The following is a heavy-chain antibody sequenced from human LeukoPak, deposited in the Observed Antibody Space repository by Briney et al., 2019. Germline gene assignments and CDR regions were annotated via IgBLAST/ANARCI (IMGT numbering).Heavy chain of an antibody. D-gene: IGHD5-12*01. Sequence: GASVRVSCKASGYTFTGYYMHWVRQAPGQGLEWMGWINPNSGGTNYAQKFQGRVTMTRDTSISTAYMELSRLRSDDTAVYYCAGEWEYSGYDYFDYWGQGTLVTVSS. CDR2: INPNSGGT. J-gene: IGHJ4*02. CDR3: AGEWEYSGYDYFDY. CDR1: GYTFTGYY. V-gene: IGHV1-2*02.